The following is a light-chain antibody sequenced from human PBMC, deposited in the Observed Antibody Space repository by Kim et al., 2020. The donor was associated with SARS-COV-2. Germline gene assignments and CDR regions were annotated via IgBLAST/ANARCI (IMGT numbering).Light chain of an antibody. CDR3: TQDKQFPIT. V-gene: IGKV2-24*01. CDR1: QSLVHSDGDNY. CDR2: KIS. J-gene: IGKJ5*01. Sequence: PASSPVRSSQSLVHSDGDNYFSLLQQRPGQPPRPLIYKISNRFSGVPDRFSGSGAGTDFTLKISRVEAEDVGVYYCTQDKQFPITFGQGTRLEIK.